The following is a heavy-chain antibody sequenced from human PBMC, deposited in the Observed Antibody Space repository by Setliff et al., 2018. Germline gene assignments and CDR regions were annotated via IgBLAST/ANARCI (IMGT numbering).Heavy chain of an antibody. CDR1: GYTFTSYG. CDR2: IIPIFGTA. V-gene: IGHV1-69*05. D-gene: IGHD3-3*01. CDR3: ARRGLGYDFWSGYYTMYYFDY. J-gene: IGHJ4*02. Sequence: GASVKVSCKASGYTFTSYGISWVRQAPGQGLEWMGRIIPIFGTANYAQKFQGRVTITRNTSISTAYMELSSLRSEDTAVYYCARRGLGYDFWSGYYTMYYFDYWGQGTLVTVSS.